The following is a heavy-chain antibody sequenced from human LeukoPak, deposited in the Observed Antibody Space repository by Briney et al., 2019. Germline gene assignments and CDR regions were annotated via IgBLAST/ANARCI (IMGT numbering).Heavy chain of an antibody. CDR2: IYYSGST. CDR3: ASSRSGDGYNSVHAD. Sequence: SETLSLTCTVSGGSISSYYWSWIRQPPGKGLEWIGYIYYSGSTNYNPSLKSRVTISVDTSKNQFSLKLSSVTAADTAVYYCASSRSGDGYNSVHADWGQGTLVTVSS. V-gene: IGHV4-59*01. CDR1: GGSISSYY. J-gene: IGHJ4*02. D-gene: IGHD5-24*01.